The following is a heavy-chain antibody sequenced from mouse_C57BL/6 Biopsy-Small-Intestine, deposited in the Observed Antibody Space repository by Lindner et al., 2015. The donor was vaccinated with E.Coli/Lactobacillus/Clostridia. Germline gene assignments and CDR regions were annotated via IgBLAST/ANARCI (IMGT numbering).Heavy chain of an antibody. CDR1: GYIFTNYY. Sequence: SVKVSCKASGYIFTNYYIHWVRQAPGQGLEWMGIINPSGGSTSYAQKFQGRVTMTRDTSTSTVYMELSSLRSEDTAVYYCARGSSSYYGMDVWGQGTTVTVSS. J-gene: IGHJ1*01. CDR3: ARGSSSYYGMDV. D-gene: IGHD1-1*01. CDR2: INPSGGST. V-gene: IGHV1-64*01.